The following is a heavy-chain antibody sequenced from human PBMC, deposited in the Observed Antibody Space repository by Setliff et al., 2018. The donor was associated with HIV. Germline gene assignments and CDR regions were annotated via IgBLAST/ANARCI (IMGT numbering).Heavy chain of an antibody. CDR1: GYTFSNYY. CDR2: INPSGGGT. D-gene: IGHD2-2*01. CDR3: APVSSGWFDP. Sequence: ASVKVSCKASGYTFSNYYMHWVRQAPGQGLEWMGIINPSGGGTSYAQQFQGRVTMTEDTSTDTAYMELTSLRSEDTAMYYCAPVSSGWFDPWGQGTLVTVSS. V-gene: IGHV1-46*01. J-gene: IGHJ5*02.